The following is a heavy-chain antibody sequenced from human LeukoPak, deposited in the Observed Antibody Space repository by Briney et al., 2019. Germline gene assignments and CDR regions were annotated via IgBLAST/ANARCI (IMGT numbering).Heavy chain of an antibody. CDR2: IGSSSSTI. J-gene: IGHJ4*02. D-gene: IGHD6-13*01. CDR1: GFTFSSYS. V-gene: IGHV3-48*01. Sequence: PGGSLRLSCAASGFTFSSYSMNWVRQAPGKGLEWVSYIGSSSSTIYYADSVKGRFTISRDNAKNSLYLQMNSLRAEDTAVYYCARERGIAAAPVDYWGQGTLVTVSS. CDR3: ARERGIAAAPVDY.